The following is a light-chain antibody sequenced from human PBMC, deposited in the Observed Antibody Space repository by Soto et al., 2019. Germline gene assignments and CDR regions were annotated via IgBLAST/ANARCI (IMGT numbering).Light chain of an antibody. CDR3: QQYYSSPVT. CDR2: GAS. CDR1: QSVSSSY. J-gene: IGKJ1*01. Sequence: EIVLTQSPGTLSLSPGERATLSCRASQSVSSSYLAWYQQKPGQAPRLLIYGASSRATGIPDRFSGSGSGTDFTITISRLEPEDCAVYYCQQYYSSPVTFGQGTKVEIK. V-gene: IGKV3-20*01.